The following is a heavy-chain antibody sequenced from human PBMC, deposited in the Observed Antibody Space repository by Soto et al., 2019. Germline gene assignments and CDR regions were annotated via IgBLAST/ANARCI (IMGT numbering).Heavy chain of an antibody. V-gene: IGHV4-39*01. CDR2: IFYSGST. D-gene: IGHD6-19*01. CDR3: ATSQPPAVAGDFDY. CDR1: GGSISSSDYY. J-gene: IGHJ4*02. Sequence: SETLSLTCTVSGGSISSSDYYWGWIRQPPGKGLEWIGSIFYSGSTYHNPSLKSRVTISVDTSKNQFSLKLSSVTAADTAVYYCATSQPPAVAGDFDYWGQGXLVTVSS.